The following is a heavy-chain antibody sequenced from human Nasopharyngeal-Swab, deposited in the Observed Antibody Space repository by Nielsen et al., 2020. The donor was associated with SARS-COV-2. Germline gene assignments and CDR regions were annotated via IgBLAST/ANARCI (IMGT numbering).Heavy chain of an antibody. CDR3: AGTEAVAGHFFDY. D-gene: IGHD6-19*01. Sequence: ESLKISCTVSGGSISSYYWSWIRQPPGKGLEWIGYIYYSGSTNYSPSLKSRVTISVDTSKNQFSLKLSSVTAADTAVYYCAGTEAVAGHFFDYWGQGTLVTVSS. V-gene: IGHV4-59*01. CDR1: GGSISSYY. J-gene: IGHJ4*02. CDR2: IYYSGST.